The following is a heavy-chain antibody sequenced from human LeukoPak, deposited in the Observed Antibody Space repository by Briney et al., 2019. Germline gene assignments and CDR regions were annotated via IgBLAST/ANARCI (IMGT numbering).Heavy chain of an antibody. Sequence: GESLKIPCKGSGYSFTSYWIGRVRQMPGKGLEWMGIIYPGDSDTRYSPSFQGQVTISADKSISTAYLQWSSLKASDTAMYYCARPHSSGYYSTDYFDYWGQGTLVTVSS. D-gene: IGHD3-22*01. CDR3: ARPHSSGYYSTDYFDY. V-gene: IGHV5-51*01. J-gene: IGHJ4*02. CDR2: IYPGDSDT. CDR1: GYSFTSYW.